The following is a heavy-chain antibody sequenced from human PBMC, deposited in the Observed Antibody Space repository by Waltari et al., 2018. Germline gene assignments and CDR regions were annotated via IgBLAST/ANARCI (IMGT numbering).Heavy chain of an antibody. CDR1: GGSFSGYY. CDR3: ARDRAVAGTGEKFDY. V-gene: IGHV3-30-3*01. J-gene: IGHJ4*02. CDR2: ISYDGSNK. D-gene: IGHD6-19*01. Sequence: QVQLQQWGAGLLKPSETLSLTCAVYGGSFSGYYWSWIRQPPGKGLEWVAVISYDGSNKYYADSVKGRFTISRDNSKNTLYLQMNSLRAEDTAVYYCARDRAVAGTGEKFDYWGQGTLVTVSS.